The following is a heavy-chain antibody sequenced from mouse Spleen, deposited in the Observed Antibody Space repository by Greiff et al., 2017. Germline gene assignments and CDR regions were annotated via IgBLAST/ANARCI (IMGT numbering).Heavy chain of an antibody. V-gene: IGHV1-50*01. J-gene: IGHJ1*01. D-gene: IGHD1-1*01. CDR1: GYTFTSYW. CDR3: ARGITTGWYFDV. Sequence: VQLQQPGAELVKPGASVKLSCKASGYTFTSYWMQWVKQRPGQGLEWIGEIDPSDSYTNYNQKFKGKATLTVDTSSSTAYMQLSSLTSEDSAVYYCARGITTGWYFDVWGAGTTVTVSS. CDR2: IDPSDSYT.